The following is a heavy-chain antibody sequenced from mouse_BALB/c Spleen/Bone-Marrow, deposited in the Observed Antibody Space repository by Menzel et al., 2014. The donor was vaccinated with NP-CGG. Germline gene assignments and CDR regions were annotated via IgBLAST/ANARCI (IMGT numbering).Heavy chain of an antibody. CDR2: IRNKAKGYTT. V-gene: IGHV7-3*02. J-gene: IGHJ1*01. D-gene: IGHD2-12*01. CDR1: GFTFSDYY. Sequence: EVQGVESGAGLVQPGGSLRFSCATSGFTFSDYYMSWVRQPPGKALEWLGFIRNKAKGYTTEYIPSVKGRFTISRDNSQSMLYLQMNTLTAEDSATYYCARDRNNDIHWYLDDWGAGTTVTVSS. CDR3: ARDRNNDIHWYLDD.